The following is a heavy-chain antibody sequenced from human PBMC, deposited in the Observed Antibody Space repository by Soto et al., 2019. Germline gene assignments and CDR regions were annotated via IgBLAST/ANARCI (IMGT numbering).Heavy chain of an antibody. D-gene: IGHD3-22*01. Sequence: GSLRLSCAASGFTFSSYAMSWVRQAPGKGLEWVSAISGSGVSTYYADSVKGRFTISRDNSKNTLYLQMNSLRAEDTAVYYCAKSPGMYYYDSSGYYHYYYWGQGTLVTVSS. J-gene: IGHJ4*02. V-gene: IGHV3-23*01. CDR2: ISGSGVST. CDR3: AKSPGMYYYDSSGYYHYYY. CDR1: GFTFSSYA.